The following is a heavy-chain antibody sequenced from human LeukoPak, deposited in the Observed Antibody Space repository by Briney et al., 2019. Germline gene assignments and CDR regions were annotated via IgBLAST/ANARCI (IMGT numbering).Heavy chain of an antibody. V-gene: IGHV4-59*12. CDR2: IHYSGRT. J-gene: IGHJ4*02. D-gene: IGHD3-10*01. Sequence: SETLSLTCTVSGDSISSYYWSWIRQSPGKELEWIGWIHYSGRTNYKSSLKSRVTISIDTSKNQFSLKLASVTAADTAVYYCAREGAEVRGVLVKYYFDYWGQGALVTVSS. CDR3: AREGAEVRGVLVKYYFDY. CDR1: GDSISSYY.